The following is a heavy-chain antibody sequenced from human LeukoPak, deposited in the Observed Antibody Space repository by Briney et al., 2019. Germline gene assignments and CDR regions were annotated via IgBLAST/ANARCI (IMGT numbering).Heavy chain of an antibody. D-gene: IGHD3-10*01. CDR3: ARDLASGSGST. Sequence: ASVKVSCKASGGTFSSYAISWVRQAPGQGLEWMGGIIPIFGTANYAQKFQGRVTITTDESTSTAYMELSSLRSEDTAAYYCARDLASGSGSTWGQGTLVTVSS. CDR1: GGTFSSYA. J-gene: IGHJ5*02. V-gene: IGHV1-69*05. CDR2: IIPIFGTA.